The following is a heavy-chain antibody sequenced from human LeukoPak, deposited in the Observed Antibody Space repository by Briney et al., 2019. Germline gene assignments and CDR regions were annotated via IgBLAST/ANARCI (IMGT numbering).Heavy chain of an antibody. J-gene: IGHJ3*02. CDR3: ARNILFAFDI. CDR1: GLTVSSSY. Sequence: GGSLRLSCAAAGLTVSSSYMSWVRQAPGKGLEWVSIIYNDGSTYYADSMKGRFTISRDNSKNTLYLQVNSLRAEDTAMYYCARNILFAFDIWGQGTMVTVSS. V-gene: IGHV3-53*01. CDR2: IYNDGST.